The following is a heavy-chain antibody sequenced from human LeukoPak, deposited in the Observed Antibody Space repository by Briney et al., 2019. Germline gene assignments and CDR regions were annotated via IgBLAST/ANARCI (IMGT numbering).Heavy chain of an antibody. Sequence: GGSLRLSCAASGFTFSSYAMHWVRQAPGKGLEWVSVISVTGGSTYYVDSVKGRFTISRDNSKNTLYLQMNSLRAEDTAVYYCAKRLRGTYYFDYWGQGTLVTVSS. CDR1: GFTFSSYA. V-gene: IGHV3-23*01. CDR2: ISVTGGST. CDR3: AKRLRGTYYFDY. D-gene: IGHD3-10*01. J-gene: IGHJ4*02.